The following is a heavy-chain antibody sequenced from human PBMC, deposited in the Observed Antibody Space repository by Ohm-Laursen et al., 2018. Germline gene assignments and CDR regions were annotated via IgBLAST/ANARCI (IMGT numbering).Heavy chain of an antibody. CDR2: IYTSGST. D-gene: IGHD5-12*01. J-gene: IGHJ6*02. V-gene: IGHV4-4*07. CDR1: GGSISSDY. Sequence: TLSLTCPVSGGSISSDYWSWIRQPAGKGLEWIGRIYTSGSTNYNPSLKSRVTMSVDTSKNQFSLKLSSVTAADTAVYFCARGGGYDANSGSTYYYGLDVWGQGTTVTVSS. CDR3: ARGGGYDANSGSTYYYGLDV.